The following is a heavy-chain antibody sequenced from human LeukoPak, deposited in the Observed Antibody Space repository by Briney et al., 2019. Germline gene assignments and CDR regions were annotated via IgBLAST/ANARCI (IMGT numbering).Heavy chain of an antibody. D-gene: IGHD3-10*01. CDR1: GFTFSSYA. J-gene: IGHJ4*02. CDR2: ISYDGSNK. Sequence: PGGSLRLSCAASGFTFSSYAMHWVRQAPGKGLEWVAVISYDGSNKYYADSVKGRFTISRDNSKNTLYLQMNSLRAEDTAVYYCASGAYMVPNLFDYWGQGTLVTVSS. CDR3: ASGAYMVPNLFDY. V-gene: IGHV3-30-3*01.